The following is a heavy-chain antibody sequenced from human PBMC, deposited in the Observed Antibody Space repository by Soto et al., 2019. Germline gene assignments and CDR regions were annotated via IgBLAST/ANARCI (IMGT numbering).Heavy chain of an antibody. V-gene: IGHV3-30*18. CDR3: AKQEEIRYFDWLFNFDY. D-gene: IGHD3-9*01. CDR2: ISYDGSNK. Sequence: QVQLVESGGGVVQPGRSLRLSCAASGFTFSSYGMHWVRQAPGKGLEWVAVISYDGSNKYYADSVKGRFTISRDNSKNTQYLQMNRLRAEDTAGYYCAKQEEIRYFDWLFNFDYWGPGTLVTVSS. CDR1: GFTFSSYG. J-gene: IGHJ4*02.